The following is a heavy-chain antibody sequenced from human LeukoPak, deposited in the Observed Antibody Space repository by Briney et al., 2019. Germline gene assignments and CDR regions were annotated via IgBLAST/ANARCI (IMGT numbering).Heavy chain of an antibody. J-gene: IGHJ4*02. CDR3: ARGGGRMNVVVPAAILDY. V-gene: IGHV4-30-4*08. D-gene: IGHD2-2*02. CDR2: IYYSGST. CDR1: GGPISSGDYY. Sequence: SETLSLTCTVSGGPISSGDYYWSWIRQPPGKGLEWIGYIYYSGSTYYNPSLKSRVTISVDTSKNQFSLKLSSVTAADTAVYYCARGGGRMNVVVPAAILDYWGQGTLVTVSS.